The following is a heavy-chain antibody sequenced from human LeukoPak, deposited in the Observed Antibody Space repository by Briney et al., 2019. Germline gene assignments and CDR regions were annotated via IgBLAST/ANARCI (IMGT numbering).Heavy chain of an antibody. CDR2: IRYDGSHK. V-gene: IGHV3-30*02. CDR3: ARSKYSESGDWFDP. Sequence: GGSLRLSCAASGFTFSTYGMHWVRQAPGKGLEWVAFIRYDGSHKYYTDSVKGRFTISRDNSKNTLYLQMNSLRAEDTAVYYCARSKYSESGDWFDPWGQGTLVTVSS. CDR1: GFTFSTYG. J-gene: IGHJ5*02. D-gene: IGHD1-26*01.